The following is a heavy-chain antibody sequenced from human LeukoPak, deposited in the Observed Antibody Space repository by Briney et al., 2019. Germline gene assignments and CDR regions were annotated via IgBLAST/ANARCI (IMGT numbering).Heavy chain of an antibody. V-gene: IGHV4-34*01. CDR1: GGSFSGYY. CDR2: IYYSGST. CDR3: ARLLNWFDP. J-gene: IGHJ5*02. Sequence: PSETLSLTCAVLGGSFSGYYWSWIRQPPGKGLEWIGSIYYSGSTYYNPSLKSRVTISVDTSKNQFSLKLSSVTAADTAVYYCARLLNWFDPWGQGTLVTVSS.